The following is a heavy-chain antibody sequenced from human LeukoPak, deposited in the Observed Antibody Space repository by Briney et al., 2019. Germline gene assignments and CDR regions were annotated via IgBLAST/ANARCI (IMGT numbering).Heavy chain of an antibody. CDR1: GGSTSSGGYL. J-gene: IGHJ4*02. CDR2: ISYSGST. D-gene: IGHD1-26*01. Sequence: SETLSLTCAVSGGSTSSGGYLWSWIRQPPGKGLEWIGYISYSGSTFYDPSHKSRITILVDTSKNQFSLKLSSVTAADTAVYYCARVERTLFVFDNWGQGTLVTVSS. CDR3: ARVERTLFVFDN. V-gene: IGHV4-30-4*07.